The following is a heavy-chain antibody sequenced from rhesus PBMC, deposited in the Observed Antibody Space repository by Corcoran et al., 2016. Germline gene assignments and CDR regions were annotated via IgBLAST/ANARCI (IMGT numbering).Heavy chain of an antibody. CDR3: ARETLYGTSYLFDY. V-gene: IGHV4-76*01. Sequence: QVQLQESGPGVVKPSETLSLTCAVSGYSISSGYDWSWIRQPPGKGLEWIGNIYGSSGSTNYNPSLNNRVTISKDPSRNQFSLTLSSVTAADTAVYYCARETLYGTSYLFDYWGQGVLVTVSS. J-gene: IGHJ4*01. CDR2: IYGSSGST. D-gene: IGHD4-29*01. CDR1: GYSISSGYD.